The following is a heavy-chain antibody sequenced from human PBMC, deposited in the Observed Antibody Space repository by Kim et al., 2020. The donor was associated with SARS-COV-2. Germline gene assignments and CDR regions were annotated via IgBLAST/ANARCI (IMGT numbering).Heavy chain of an antibody. J-gene: IGHJ3*02. CDR1: GGSVSDSNYY. CDR2: VYYSGTT. V-gene: IGHV4-39*01. Sequence: SETLSLTCTVSGGSVSDSNYYWGWIRQSPGKGLEWIGTVYYSGTTYSNPSLKRRVTMSVDTSKNQFSLRLSSATAADTAVYYCARSFSGPFDIWGPGTMV. D-gene: IGHD3-10*01. CDR3: ARSFSGPFDI.